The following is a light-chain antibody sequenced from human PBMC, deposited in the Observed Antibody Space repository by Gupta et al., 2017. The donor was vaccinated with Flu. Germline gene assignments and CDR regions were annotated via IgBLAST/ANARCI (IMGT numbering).Light chain of an antibody. Sequence: TVPLTCGLTSGLVSTSHYPSWYQQTRGQTPRMLIFNTDTRTSSVAARFSASILGNRAATIITGAPAGDEYTYCCVLFWANGIWLFGGGTRLTVL. V-gene: IGLV8-61*01. CDR1: SGLVSTSHY. CDR3: VLFWANGIWL. CDR2: NTD. J-gene: IGLJ2*01.